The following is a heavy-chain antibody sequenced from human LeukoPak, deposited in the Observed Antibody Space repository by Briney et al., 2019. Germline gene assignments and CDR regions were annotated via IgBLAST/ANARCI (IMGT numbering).Heavy chain of an antibody. CDR2: IYPGDSDT. Sequence: GESLKISCKGSGYSFTSYRIGWVRQIPGKGLEWMGIIYPGDSDTRYSPSFQGQVTISADKSISTAYLQWSSLKASDTAMYYCARSLLDIVVVPAAAYNWFDPWGQGTLVTVSS. J-gene: IGHJ5*02. CDR1: GYSFTSYR. D-gene: IGHD2-2*03. CDR3: ARSLLDIVVVPAAAYNWFDP. V-gene: IGHV5-51*01.